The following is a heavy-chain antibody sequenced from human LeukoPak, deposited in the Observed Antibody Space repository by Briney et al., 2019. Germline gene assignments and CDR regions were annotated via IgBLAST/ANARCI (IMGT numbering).Heavy chain of an antibody. CDR1: GFTVSSNY. V-gene: IGHV3-53*01. Sequence: GGSLRLSCAASGFTVSSNYMSWVRQAPGKGLEWVSVIYSGGSTYYADSVEGRFTISRDNSKNTLYLQMNSLRAEDTAVYYCARARGSGYYPYWGQGTLVTVSS. D-gene: IGHD3-22*01. CDR2: IYSGGST. J-gene: IGHJ4*02. CDR3: ARARGSGYYPY.